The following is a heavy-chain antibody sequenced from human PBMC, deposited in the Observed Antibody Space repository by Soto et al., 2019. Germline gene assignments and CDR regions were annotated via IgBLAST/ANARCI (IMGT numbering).Heavy chain of an antibody. Sequence: QVQLQQWGAGLLKPSETLSLTCAVYGGSFSGYYWSWIRQPPGKGLEWIGEINHSGSTNYNPSLKSRITISVDTSKNRFSLKLSSVTAADTAVYYCARGRGYDFWSGYYRESYYYYYMDVWGKGTTVTVSS. CDR1: GGSFSGYY. D-gene: IGHD3-3*01. V-gene: IGHV4-34*01. CDR3: ARGRGYDFWSGYYRESYYYYYMDV. J-gene: IGHJ6*03. CDR2: INHSGST.